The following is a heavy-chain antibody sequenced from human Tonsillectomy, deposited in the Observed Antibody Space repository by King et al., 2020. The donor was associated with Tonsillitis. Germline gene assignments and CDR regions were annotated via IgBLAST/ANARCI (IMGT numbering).Heavy chain of an antibody. CDR1: GFTFSSYA. Sequence: VQLVESGGGLVQPGGSLRLSCAGSGFTFSSYAMSWVRRAPGKGLEWVSAISGSGGSTYYADSVKGRFTMSRDNSKNTLYLQMNSLRAEDTAVYYCARMGARITMILGVPDYYYYGMDVWGQGTTVTVSS. CDR3: ARMGARITMILGVPDYYYYGMDV. D-gene: IGHD3-10*01. J-gene: IGHJ6*02. V-gene: IGHV3-23*04. CDR2: ISGSGGST.